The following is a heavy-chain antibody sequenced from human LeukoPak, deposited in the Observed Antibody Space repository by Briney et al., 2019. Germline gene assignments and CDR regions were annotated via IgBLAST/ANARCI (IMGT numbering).Heavy chain of an antibody. V-gene: IGHV1-69*10. CDR2: IIPIFGIA. CDR3: ARRSDYYDSSSYRF. Sequence: ASVKVSCKASGGTFSSNAISWVRQAPGQGLEWMGGIIPIFGIANYAQKFQDRVTITADKSTSTAYMELSSLRSEDTAVYYCARRSDYYDSSSYRFWGQGSPVTVSS. CDR1: GGTFSSNA. D-gene: IGHD3-22*01. J-gene: IGHJ4*02.